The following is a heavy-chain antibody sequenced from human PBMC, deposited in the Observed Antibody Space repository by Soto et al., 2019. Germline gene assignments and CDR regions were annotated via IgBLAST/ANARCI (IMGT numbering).Heavy chain of an antibody. V-gene: IGHV4-39*01. CDR2: IYYSGIT. CDR3: ARSNSGYYKWFDP. D-gene: IGHD3-22*01. CDR1: GYSISNSNYY. Sequence: PSETLSLTCPFSGYSISNSNYYWGWIRQPPGKGLEWIANIYYSGITYYNPSLKSRVAISVDTPKNQFSLKLSSVTAADTAIYYCARSNSGYYKWFDPWGQGTLVTVSS. J-gene: IGHJ5*02.